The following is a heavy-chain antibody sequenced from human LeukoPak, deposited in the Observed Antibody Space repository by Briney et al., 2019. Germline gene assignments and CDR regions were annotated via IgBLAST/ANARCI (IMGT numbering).Heavy chain of an antibody. CDR2: IYDSGST. V-gene: IGHV4-59*08. J-gene: IGHJ4*02. CDR1: GDSISTYY. CDR3: ARHIDGYIHFDY. D-gene: IGHD5-24*01. Sequence: PSETLSLTCSFSGDSISTYYWSWIRQPPGKGLEWIGYIYDSGSTNYNPSLKSRVTISVDTSKNQFSLKLSSVTAADTAVYYCARHIDGYIHFDYWGQGTLVTVSS.